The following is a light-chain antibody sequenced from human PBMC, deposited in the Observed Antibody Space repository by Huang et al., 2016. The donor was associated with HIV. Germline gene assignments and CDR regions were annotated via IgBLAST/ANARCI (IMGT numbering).Light chain of an antibody. CDR2: AAS. Sequence: DIVMTQSPGTLSVAPGERATLSCRASQNINTNLAWFQQKPGQAPRLLIYAASTRTADFPARFSGSGSRTEFTLTISSLQSEDIAVYYCQQYNDWPRSFCQGTKVEIK. V-gene: IGKV3-15*01. J-gene: IGKJ1*01. CDR3: QQYNDWPRS. CDR1: QNINTN.